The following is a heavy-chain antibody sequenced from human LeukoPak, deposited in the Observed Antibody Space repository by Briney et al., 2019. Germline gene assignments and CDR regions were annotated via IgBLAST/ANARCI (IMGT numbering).Heavy chain of an antibody. D-gene: IGHD3-10*01. V-gene: IGHV3-66*03. J-gene: IGHJ4*02. CDR1: GXTVSTTY. CDR2: MNDDWGTT. CDR3: VRGLYGLGWDF. Sequence: GGSLRLSCAASGXTVSTTYMTWVRQAPGKGLEFVSGMNDDWGTTDYADSVKGRFTISRDNSKDTLYLQMNSLRTDDTALYYCVRGLYGLGWDFWGQGTLVTVSS.